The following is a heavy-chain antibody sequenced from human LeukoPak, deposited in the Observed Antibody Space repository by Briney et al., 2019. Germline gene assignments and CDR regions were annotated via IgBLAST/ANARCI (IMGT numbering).Heavy chain of an antibody. J-gene: IGHJ3*02. CDR3: ARDGPLSYYDILIAPATHDAFDI. V-gene: IGHV3-20*04. CDR2: INWKGDSR. Sequence: PGRSLRLSCAASGFTFDDYAMHWVRQVPGKGLEWVSGINWKGDSRGYADSVKGRFTISRDNAKNSLYLQMNSLRTDDTALYYCARDGPLSYYDILIAPATHDAFDIWGQGTMVTVSS. D-gene: IGHD3-9*01. CDR1: GFTFDDYA.